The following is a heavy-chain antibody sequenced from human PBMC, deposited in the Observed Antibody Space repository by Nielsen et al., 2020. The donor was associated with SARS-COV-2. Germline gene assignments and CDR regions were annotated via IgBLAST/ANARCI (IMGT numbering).Heavy chain of an antibody. V-gene: IGHV3-7*03. CDR3: AKAYSSGWYWCLDS. Sequence: GGSLRLSCVVSGFNFRGYWMTWVRQAPGKGLEWVGNIKLDGSEKYYVDSVKGRFIISRDNAKNSLYLQMNSLRADDTALYYCAKAYSSGWYWCLDSWGQGTLVTVSS. D-gene: IGHD6-19*01. CDR1: GFNFRGYW. CDR2: IKLDGSEK. J-gene: IGHJ4*02.